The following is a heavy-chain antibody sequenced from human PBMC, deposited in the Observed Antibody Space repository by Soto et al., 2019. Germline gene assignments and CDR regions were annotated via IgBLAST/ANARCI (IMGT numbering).Heavy chain of an antibody. CDR3: ASLNKYAWHGDAFDI. V-gene: IGHV4-39*01. CDR1: GGSISSSSYY. J-gene: IGHJ3*02. Sequence: PSETLSLTCTVSGGSISSSSYYWGWIRQPPGKGLEWIGSIYYSGSTYYNPSLKSRVTISVDTSKNQFSLKLSSVTAADTAVYYCASLNKYAWHGDAFDIWGQGTMVTVSS. D-gene: IGHD2-8*01. CDR2: IYYSGST.